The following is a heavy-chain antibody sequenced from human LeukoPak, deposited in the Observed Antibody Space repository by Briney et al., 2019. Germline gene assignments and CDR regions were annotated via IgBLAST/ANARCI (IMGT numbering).Heavy chain of an antibody. Sequence: SETLSLTCDVYGGSFSGYYWSWIRQPPGKGLEWIGEINHSGSTNYNPSLKSRVTISVDTSKNQFSLKLSSVTAADTAVYYCARGFPGYYGSGSYYPFDYWGQGTLVTVSS. CDR2: INHSGST. V-gene: IGHV4-34*01. D-gene: IGHD3-10*01. CDR1: GGSFSGYY. CDR3: ARGFPGYYGSGSYYPFDY. J-gene: IGHJ4*02.